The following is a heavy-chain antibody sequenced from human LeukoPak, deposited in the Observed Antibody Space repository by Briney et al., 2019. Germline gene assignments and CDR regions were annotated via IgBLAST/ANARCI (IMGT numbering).Heavy chain of an antibody. Sequence: ERMGXXXPNSGGTNYSQKFQGRVTMTRDTSISTAYMELSRLRSDDTAVYYCARSEDYYGSGSFWFDPWGQGTLVTVSS. V-gene: IGHV1-2*02. D-gene: IGHD3-10*01. J-gene: IGHJ5*02. CDR2: XXPNSGGT. CDR3: ARSEDYYGSGSFWFDP.